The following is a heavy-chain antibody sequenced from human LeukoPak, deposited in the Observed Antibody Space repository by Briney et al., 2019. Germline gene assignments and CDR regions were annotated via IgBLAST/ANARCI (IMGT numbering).Heavy chain of an antibody. CDR2: INSDGSST. Sequence: GGPLRLSCAASGFIFSSYWMHWLRQAPGKGLVWVTRINSDGSSTSDADSVKGRFTISRDNAKDTLYLQINSLRAEDTAVYYCARPLEYSYGYYFDYFDYWGQGTLVTVSS. D-gene: IGHD5-18*01. CDR3: ARPLEYSYGYYFDYFDY. J-gene: IGHJ4*02. CDR1: GFIFSSYW. V-gene: IGHV3-74*01.